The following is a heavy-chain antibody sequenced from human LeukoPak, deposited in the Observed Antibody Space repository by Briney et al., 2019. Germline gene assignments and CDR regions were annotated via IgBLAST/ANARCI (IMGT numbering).Heavy chain of an antibody. Sequence: ASVKVSCKASGGTFSSYAISWVRQAPGQGLEWMGRIIPIFGIANYAQKFHGRVTITADKSTSTAYMELSSLRSEDTAVYYCARVPDIVVVPADPQSYYYYYGMDVWGQGTTVTVSS. D-gene: IGHD2-2*01. CDR1: GGTFSSYA. CDR2: IIPIFGIA. V-gene: IGHV1-69*04. J-gene: IGHJ6*02. CDR3: ARVPDIVVVPADPQSYYYYYGMDV.